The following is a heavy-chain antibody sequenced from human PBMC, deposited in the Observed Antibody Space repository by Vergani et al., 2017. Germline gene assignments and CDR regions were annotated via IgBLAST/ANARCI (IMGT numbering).Heavy chain of an antibody. J-gene: IGHJ3*02. D-gene: IGHD4-23*01. CDR3: ARWVTTVVMKAFDI. V-gene: IGHV1-69*01. Sequence: QVQLVQSGAEVKKPGSSVKVSCKASGGTFSRYAISWVRPAPGQGLEWMGGIIPIFGTANYAQKFQGRVTITADESTSTAYMEMSRLRSDDTAVYYCARWVTTVVMKAFDIWGQGTMVTVSS. CDR2: IIPIFGTA. CDR1: GGTFSRYA.